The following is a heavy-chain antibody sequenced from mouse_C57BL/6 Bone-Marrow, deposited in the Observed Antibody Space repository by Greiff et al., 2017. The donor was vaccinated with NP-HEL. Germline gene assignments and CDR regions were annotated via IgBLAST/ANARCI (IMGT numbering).Heavy chain of an antibody. Sequence: EVKLVESGGDLVKPGGSLKLSCAASGFTFSSYGMSWVRQTPDKRLEWVATISSGGSYTYYPDSVKGRFIISIDNAKNTLYLQMSSLKSEDTDMYYCARRWLLPDYYAMDYWGQGTSVTVSS. CDR1: GFTFSSYG. CDR2: ISSGGSYT. D-gene: IGHD2-3*01. CDR3: ARRWLLPDYYAMDY. V-gene: IGHV5-6*02. J-gene: IGHJ4*01.